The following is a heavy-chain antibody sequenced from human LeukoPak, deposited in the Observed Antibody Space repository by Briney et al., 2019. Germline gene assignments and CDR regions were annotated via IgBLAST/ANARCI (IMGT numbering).Heavy chain of an antibody. V-gene: IGHV1-18*01. J-gene: IGHJ4*02. CDR2: ISAYNGNT. D-gene: IGHD1-14*01. CDR3: ARAGTVPTDY. Sequence: ASVKVSCKASGYTFTSYGITWVRQAPGQGLEWMGWISAYNGNTNYAQKLQGRVTMTAATSTSRGYMGLRSLRSDDTAVYYCARAGTVPTDYWGQGTLVTVSS. CDR1: GYTFTSYG.